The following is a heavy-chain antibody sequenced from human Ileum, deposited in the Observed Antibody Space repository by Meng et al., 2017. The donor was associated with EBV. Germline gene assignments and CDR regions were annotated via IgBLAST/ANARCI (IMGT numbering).Heavy chain of an antibody. Sequence: VPHPESAPSFGKPSTTLSPICPVFGGSISSSNYYWCWIRKPPGKGLEWSGHIYNSGSPYYNPSLKSRITISVDTSKNQFSLKLSSVTAADTAVYYCARGQKGYFDLWGRGTLVTVSS. CDR3: ARGQKGYFDL. V-gene: IGHV4-30-4*01. J-gene: IGHJ2*01. CDR2: IYNSGSP. CDR1: GGSISSSNYY.